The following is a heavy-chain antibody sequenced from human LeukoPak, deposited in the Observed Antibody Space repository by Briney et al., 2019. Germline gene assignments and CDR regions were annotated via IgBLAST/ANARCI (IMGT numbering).Heavy chain of an antibody. D-gene: IGHD4-17*01. CDR2: IYYSGST. CDR1: GGSISSSSYY. CDR3: ARIMTTVTTLWFDP. Sequence: PSETLSLTCTVSGGSISSSSYYWGWIRQPPGKGLEWIGSIYYSGSTYYNPSLKSRVTISVDTSKNQLSLKLSSVTAADTAVYYCARIMTTVTTLWFDPWGQGTLVTVSS. J-gene: IGHJ5*02. V-gene: IGHV4-39*01.